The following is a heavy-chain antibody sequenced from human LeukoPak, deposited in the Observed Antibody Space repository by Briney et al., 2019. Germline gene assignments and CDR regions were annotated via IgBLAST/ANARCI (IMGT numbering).Heavy chain of an antibody. J-gene: IGHJ4*02. CDR2: INPNSGGT. CDR3: ATSLGRAYFPLLSSFDY. CDR1: GYTLTDYY. D-gene: IGHD2-21*01. Sequence: GASVKVSCKASGYTLTDYYMHWVRQAPGQGLEWMGRINPNSGGTNYAQKFQGRVTMTEDTSTDTAYMELSSLRSEDTAVYYCATSLGRAYFPLLSSFDYWGQGTLVTVSS. V-gene: IGHV1-2*06.